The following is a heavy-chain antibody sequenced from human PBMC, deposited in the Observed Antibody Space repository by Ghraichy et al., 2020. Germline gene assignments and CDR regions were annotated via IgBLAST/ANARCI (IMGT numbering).Heavy chain of an antibody. J-gene: IGHJ4*02. D-gene: IGHD6-19*01. V-gene: IGHV3-30*02. Sequence: GGSLRLSCAASGFTFNTYGMHWVRQAPGKGLEWVASIRFDGTNKYYADSVKGRFAISRDNFKNTLYLQVSSLRAEDTAVYFCAGESYSSGWYVGYFDNWGQGTLVTVSS. CDR3: AGESYSSGWYVGYFDN. CDR2: IRFDGTNK. CDR1: GFTFNTYG.